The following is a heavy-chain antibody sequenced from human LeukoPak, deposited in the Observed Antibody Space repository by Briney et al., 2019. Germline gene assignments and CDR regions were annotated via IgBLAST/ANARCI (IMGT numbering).Heavy chain of an antibody. CDR2: IYYSGST. D-gene: IGHD6-19*01. V-gene: IGHV4-59*01. J-gene: IGHJ6*04. Sequence: SETQSLTCTVSGGSISSYYWSWIRQPPGKGLEWIGYIYYSGSTNYNPSLKSRVTISVDTSKNQFSLKLSSVTAADTAVYYCARDRLGNYYYYGMDVWGKGTTVTVSS. CDR1: GGSISSYY. CDR3: ARDRLGNYYYYGMDV.